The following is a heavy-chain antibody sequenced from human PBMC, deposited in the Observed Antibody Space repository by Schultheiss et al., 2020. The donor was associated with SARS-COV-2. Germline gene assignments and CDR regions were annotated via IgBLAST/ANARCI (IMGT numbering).Heavy chain of an antibody. CDR3: ASIAVAGTGKNAFDI. V-gene: IGHV3-30*07. J-gene: IGHJ3*02. Sequence: GGSLRLSCAASGFTFSSYAMHWVRQAPGKGLEWVAVISYDGSNKYYADSVKGRFTISRDNSKNTLYLQMNSLRAEDTAVYYCASIAVAGTGKNAFDIWGQGTMVTVSS. D-gene: IGHD6-19*01. CDR1: GFTFSSYA. CDR2: ISYDGSNK.